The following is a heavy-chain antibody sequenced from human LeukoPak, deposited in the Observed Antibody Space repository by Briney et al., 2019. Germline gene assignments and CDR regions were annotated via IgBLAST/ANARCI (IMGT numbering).Heavy chain of an antibody. V-gene: IGHV3-33*01. J-gene: IGHJ5*02. Sequence: GSLRLSCAASGFTFSSYGMHWVRQAPGKGLEWVAVIWYDGSNKYYADSVKGRFTISRDNSKNTLYLQMNSLRAEDTAVYYCARDWTPYYDFWSGYYTSRASDDWFDPWGQGTLVTVSS. CDR2: IWYDGSNK. CDR3: ARDWTPYYDFWSGYYTSRASDDWFDP. CDR1: GFTFSSYG. D-gene: IGHD3-3*01.